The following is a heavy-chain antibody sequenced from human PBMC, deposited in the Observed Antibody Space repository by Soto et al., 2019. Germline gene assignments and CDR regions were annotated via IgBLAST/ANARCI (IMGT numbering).Heavy chain of an antibody. CDR3: ARSSSGYCSGGSCPYYFDY. Sequence: SETLSLTCTVSGGSISSYYWSWIRQPPGKGLEWIGYIYYSGSTNYNPSLKSRVTISVDTSKNQFSLKLSSVTAADTAVYYCARSSSGYCSGGSCPYYFDYWGQGTLVTVPS. CDR2: IYYSGST. J-gene: IGHJ4*02. CDR1: GGSISSYY. D-gene: IGHD2-15*01. V-gene: IGHV4-59*01.